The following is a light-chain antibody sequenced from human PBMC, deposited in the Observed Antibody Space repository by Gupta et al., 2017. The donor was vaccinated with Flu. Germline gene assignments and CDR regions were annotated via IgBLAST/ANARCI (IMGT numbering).Light chain of an antibody. Sequence: VVPQSPDTASLCPGERATRSCRASQSISSDHLAWYQKLPGQAPRLLVHGAFSRATGIPDRFSGSGSGTDFTLTISRLEPEDSAVYYCQQYGLAPFTFGPGTKVHI. CDR3: QQYGLAPFT. V-gene: IGKV3-20*01. CDR2: GAF. J-gene: IGKJ3*01. CDR1: QSISSDH.